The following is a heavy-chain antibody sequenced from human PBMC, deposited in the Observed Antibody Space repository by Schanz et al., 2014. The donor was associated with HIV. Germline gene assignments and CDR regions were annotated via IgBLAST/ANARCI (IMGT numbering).Heavy chain of an antibody. Sequence: EVQLVESGGGLVKPGGSLRLSCAASGFTLSTYTMNWVRQAPGKGLEWVSSISSSSSYIYYADTVKGRFTISRDNAKNSLYLQMNSLRAEDTAVYYCARLQGLVEQWLPGAFDIWGQGTMVTVSS. CDR1: GFTLSTYT. CDR3: ARLQGLVEQWLPGAFDI. D-gene: IGHD6-19*01. CDR2: ISSSSSYI. J-gene: IGHJ3*02. V-gene: IGHV3-21*01.